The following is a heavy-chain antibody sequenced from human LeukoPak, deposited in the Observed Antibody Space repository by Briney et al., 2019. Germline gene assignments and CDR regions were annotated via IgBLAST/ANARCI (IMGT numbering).Heavy chain of an antibody. CDR3: AKDRSRDANWFDP. CDR1: GFTFSSYG. J-gene: IGHJ5*02. CDR2: ISYDGSNK. D-gene: IGHD3-10*01. V-gene: IGHV3-30*18. Sequence: GGSLRLSCAASGFTFSSYGMHWVRQAPGKELEWVAVISYDGSNKYYADSVKGRFTISRDNSKNTLYLQMNSLRAEDTAVYYCAKDRSRDANWFDPWGQGTLVTVSS.